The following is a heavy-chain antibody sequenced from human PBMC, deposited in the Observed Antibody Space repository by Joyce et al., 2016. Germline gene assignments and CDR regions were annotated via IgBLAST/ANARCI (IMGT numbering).Heavy chain of an antibody. CDR3: ARSSNYPAAPFDY. D-gene: IGHD3-10*01. CDR1: GGTFSRYA. Sequence: QVQMVQSGSEVKKPGSSVKVSCKASGGTFSRYAISWVRQAPGQGLEWMGGIIPVVGTANYAQSYQGRVTITADELTSTVYMEMTSLRSEDTAIYFCARSSNYPAAPFDYWGQGTLVTVSS. CDR2: IIPVVGTA. V-gene: IGHV1-69*01. J-gene: IGHJ4*02.